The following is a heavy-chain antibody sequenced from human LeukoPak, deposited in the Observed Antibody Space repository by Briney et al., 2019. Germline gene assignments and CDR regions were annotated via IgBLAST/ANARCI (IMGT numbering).Heavy chain of an antibody. V-gene: IGHV3-66*01. Sequence: AGGSLRLSCAASGFTVSSNYMSWVRQAPGKGLEWVSVIYSGGSTYYADSVKGRFTISRDNSKNTLYLQMNSLRAEDTAVYYCARESVAANNWFDPWGQGTLVTVSS. D-gene: IGHD6-19*01. CDR2: IYSGGST. CDR3: ARESVAANNWFDP. CDR1: GFTVSSNY. J-gene: IGHJ5*02.